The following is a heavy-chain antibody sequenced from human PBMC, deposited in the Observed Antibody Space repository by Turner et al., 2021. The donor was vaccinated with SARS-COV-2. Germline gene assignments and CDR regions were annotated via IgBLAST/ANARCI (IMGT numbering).Heavy chain of an antibody. V-gene: IGHV3-7*01. CDR2: IKQDGSET. Sequence: EVQLAESGGGLVQPGGSLRLSCAASGFTFNNYWMNWVRQAPGKGLEWVAIIKQDGSETLYVDSVKGRFTISRDNAKNSLYLQMNSLRAEDTAIYYCARGSGWVADYWGQGTLVTVSS. J-gene: IGHJ4*02. CDR3: ARGSGWVADY. CDR1: GFTFNNYW. D-gene: IGHD6-19*01.